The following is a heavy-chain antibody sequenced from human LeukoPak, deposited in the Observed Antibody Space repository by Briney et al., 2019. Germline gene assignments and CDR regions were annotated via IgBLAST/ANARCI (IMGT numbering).Heavy chain of an antibody. CDR1: GFSFSRTD. CDR2: ISGTRAAT. D-gene: IGHD2-2*01. J-gene: IGHJ6*03. CDR3: AKRGYCSSTSCPRWGNYVPSYYMDV. V-gene: IGHV3-23*01. Sequence: GGSLRLSCAASGFSFSRTDMFWVRQAPGKGLEYVSSISGTRAATYYADPVRGRFTISRDNSKNMLFLQMNSLTAEDTAVYYCAKRGYCSSTSCPRWGNYVPSYYMDVWGKGTTVTVSS.